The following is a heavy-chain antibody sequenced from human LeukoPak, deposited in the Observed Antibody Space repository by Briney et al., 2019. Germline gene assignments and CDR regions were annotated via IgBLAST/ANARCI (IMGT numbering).Heavy chain of an antibody. CDR2: IHSGGNT. D-gene: IGHD1-26*01. Sequence: GGSLRLSCAASGFSVSSNYMNWVRQAAGKGLEWVSIIHSGGNTYYADSVKGRFTVSRDNSKNTMYLQMNSLRAEDTAVYYCARGGWEPDYWGQGPLVTVSS. J-gene: IGHJ4*02. CDR1: GFSVSSNY. CDR3: ARGGWEPDY. V-gene: IGHV3-53*01.